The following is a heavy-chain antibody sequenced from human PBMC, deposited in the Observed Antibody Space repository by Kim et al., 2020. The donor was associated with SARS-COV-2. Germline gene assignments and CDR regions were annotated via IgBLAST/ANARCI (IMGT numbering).Heavy chain of an antibody. J-gene: IGHJ4*02. CDR3: ARGAQYYDYGDYILGPFDY. D-gene: IGHD4-17*01. Sequence: GGSLRLSCAASGFTFSSYGMHWVRQAPGKGLEWVAVIWYDGSNKYYADSVKGRFTISRDNSKNTLYLQMNSLRAEDTAVYYCARGAQYYDYGDYILGPFDYWGQGTLVTVSS. CDR1: GFTFSSYG. V-gene: IGHV3-33*01. CDR2: IWYDGSNK.